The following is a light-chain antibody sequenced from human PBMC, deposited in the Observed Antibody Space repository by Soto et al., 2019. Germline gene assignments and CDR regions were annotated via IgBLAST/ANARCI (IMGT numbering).Light chain of an antibody. J-gene: IGKJ4*01. V-gene: IGKV1-9*01. CDR2: EES. CDR3: QQVKTYPRT. Sequence: DIHLTQSPSFLPASAGDRVTITCRPSQAVPNNMAWYQQKPGKPPKLLIYEESTLHSGVPSRFSGRKSGTQFTLTIDSLQPEDFATYYCQQVKTYPRTFGGGTKV. CDR1: QAVPNN.